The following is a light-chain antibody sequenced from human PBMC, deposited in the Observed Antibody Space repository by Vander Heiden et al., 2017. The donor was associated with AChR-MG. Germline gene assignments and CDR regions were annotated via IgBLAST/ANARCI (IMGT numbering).Light chain of an antibody. CDR3: SSYTSSSTLV. Sequence: QSALPQPPSVSGSRGQSVTISCTGTSSDVGSYNRVSWYQQPPGTAPKLMIYEISNRPSAVPDRFSGSKSGNTASLTISGLQAEDEADYYCSSYTSSSTLVFGGGTKLTVL. CDR2: EIS. V-gene: IGLV2-18*02. J-gene: IGLJ2*01. CDR1: SSDVGSYNR.